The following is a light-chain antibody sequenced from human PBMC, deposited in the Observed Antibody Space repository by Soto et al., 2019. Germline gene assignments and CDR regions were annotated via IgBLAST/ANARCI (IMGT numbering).Light chain of an antibody. Sequence: EVVMTQSPATLSVSPGERATLSCRASQRVSNNYLAWYQQKPGQAPRLLIYDASSRATGIPDRFSGGGSGTDFTLTISRLEPEDFAVYYCQQFSSYPLTFGGGTKVDNK. CDR3: QQFSSYPLT. J-gene: IGKJ4*01. CDR2: DAS. V-gene: IGKV3-20*01. CDR1: QRVSNNY.